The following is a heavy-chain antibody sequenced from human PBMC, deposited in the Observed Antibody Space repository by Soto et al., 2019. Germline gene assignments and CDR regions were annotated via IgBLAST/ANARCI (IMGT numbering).Heavy chain of an antibody. D-gene: IGHD6-6*01. CDR2: NYYSGIT. CDR1: GGSIGSYY. Sequence: SETLSLTCTVSGGSIGSYYWTWIRQHPGKGLEWIGYNYYSGITYYNPSLKSRVTISLDTSKNQFSLKLSSVTAADTAVYYCARGSSIAGLYYGMDVWGQGTTVTVSS. J-gene: IGHJ6*02. CDR3: ARGSSIAGLYYGMDV. V-gene: IGHV4-31*03.